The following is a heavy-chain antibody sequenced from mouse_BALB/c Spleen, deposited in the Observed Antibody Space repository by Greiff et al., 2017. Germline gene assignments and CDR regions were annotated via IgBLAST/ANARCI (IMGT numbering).Heavy chain of an antibody. CDR2: IDPSNSET. V-gene: IGHV1S127*01. Sequence: QVQLQQSGPELVRPGASVKMSCKASGYTFPSYWLHWVTQRPGQGLEWIGMIDPSNSETRLNQKFKDKATLNVDKSSNTAYMQLSSLTSEDSAVYYCARGDYYGSSPRFAYWGQGTLVTVSA. CDR1: GYTFPSYW. CDR3: ARGDYYGSSPRFAY. J-gene: IGHJ3*01. D-gene: IGHD1-1*01.